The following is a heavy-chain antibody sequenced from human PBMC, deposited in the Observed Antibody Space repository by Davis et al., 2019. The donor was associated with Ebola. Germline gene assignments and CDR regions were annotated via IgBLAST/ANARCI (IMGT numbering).Heavy chain of an antibody. CDR2: ISNKDDST. CDR3: ARDGLLYDYVDY. J-gene: IGHJ4*02. D-gene: IGHD3-16*01. Sequence: GESLKISCAASGFTLSRYDMTWVRQAPGKGLEWVSGISNKDDSTYYADSVKGRFTMSRDNSKNTLYLQMNSLRAEDTAVYFCARDGLLYDYVDYWGQGTLVTVSS. V-gene: IGHV3-23*01. CDR1: GFTLSRYD.